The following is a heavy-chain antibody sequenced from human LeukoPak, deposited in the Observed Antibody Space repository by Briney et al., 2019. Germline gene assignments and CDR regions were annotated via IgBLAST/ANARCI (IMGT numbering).Heavy chain of an antibody. D-gene: IGHD2-21*01. J-gene: IGHJ5*02. Sequence: ASVKVSCKASGYTFTGYYMHWVRQAPGQGLEWMGWINPNSGGTNFAQKFQGRVTMTRDTSISTAYMKLSRLRSDDTAVYYCAREYYGRALDPWGQGTLVTVSS. CDR3: AREYYGRALDP. CDR2: INPNSGGT. CDR1: GYTFTGYY. V-gene: IGHV1-2*02.